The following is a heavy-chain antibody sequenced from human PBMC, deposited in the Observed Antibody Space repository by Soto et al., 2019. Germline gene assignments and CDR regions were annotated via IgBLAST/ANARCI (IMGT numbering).Heavy chain of an antibody. D-gene: IGHD4-4*01. CDR2: SDPNSGDI. CDR3: ARAVAAIPSNPNFGX. CDR1: GYTFTGDY. Sequence: ASVKVSCKASGYTFTGDYLHWVRKAPGQGLEWMGWSDPNSGDIKSAYKFQGRVIMTRETSINTAYMELSRLRSYDTAVYYCARAVAAIPSNPNFGXWGQGTQFTVSX. V-gene: IGHV1-2*07. J-gene: IGHJ4*02.